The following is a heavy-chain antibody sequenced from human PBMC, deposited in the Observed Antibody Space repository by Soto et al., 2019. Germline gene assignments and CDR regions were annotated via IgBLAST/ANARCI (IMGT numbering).Heavy chain of an antibody. J-gene: IGHJ4*02. CDR1: GGTFSSYA. Sequence: ASVKVSCKASGGTFSSYAISWVRQAPGQGLEWMGGIIPIFGTANYAQKFQGRVTITADESTSTAYMELSSLRSEDTAVYYCARGTPPLGVGPHDYWGQGTLVTVSS. V-gene: IGHV1-69*13. D-gene: IGHD2-15*01. CDR2: IIPIFGTA. CDR3: ARGTPPLGVGPHDY.